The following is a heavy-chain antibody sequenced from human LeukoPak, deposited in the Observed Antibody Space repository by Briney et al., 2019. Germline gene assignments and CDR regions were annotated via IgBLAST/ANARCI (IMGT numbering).Heavy chain of an antibody. J-gene: IGHJ6*02. CDR3: AREDPQTTVPEGMDV. CDR1: GGSISTYY. CDR2: IYYTGTT. D-gene: IGHD4-17*01. V-gene: IGHV4-59*01. Sequence: TSETLSLTCSVSGGSISTYYWSWIRQPPGKGLEWIGYIYYTGTTNYNPSLRSRLTISVDTSRNQFSLRLSSVTAEDTAVYYCAREDPQTTVPEGMDVWGHGTTVIVSS.